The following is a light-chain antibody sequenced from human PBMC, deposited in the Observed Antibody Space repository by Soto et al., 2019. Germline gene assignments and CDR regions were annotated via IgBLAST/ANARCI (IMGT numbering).Light chain of an antibody. CDR2: GAS. Sequence: IVLTQSPGTLSLSPGERATLSCRASQSVSSSYLAWYQQKPGQAPRLLIYGASSRATGIPDRFSGSGSGTDFTLTISRLEPEDFAVYYCQQYVTSSWTFGQGTKV. J-gene: IGKJ1*01. CDR3: QQYVTSSWT. CDR1: QSVSSSY. V-gene: IGKV3-20*01.